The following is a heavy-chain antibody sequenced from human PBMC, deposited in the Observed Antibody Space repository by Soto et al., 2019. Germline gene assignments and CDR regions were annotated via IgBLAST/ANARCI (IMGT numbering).Heavy chain of an antibody. J-gene: IGHJ6*02. CDR3: ARGLYYYYGMDV. CDR1: GFTFSSYW. V-gene: IGHV3-74*01. CDR2: INTDGGSA. Sequence: EVQLVESGGGLVQPGGSLRLSCSASGFTFSSYWMHWVRQTPGKGLVWVSRINTDGGSASYADSVKGRFTISRDNAKNTLYLDMNSLSAEDTAVYYRARGLYYYYGMDVWGQGTTVTVSS.